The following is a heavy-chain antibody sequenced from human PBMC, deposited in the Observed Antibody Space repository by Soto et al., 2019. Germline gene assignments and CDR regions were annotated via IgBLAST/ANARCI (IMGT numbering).Heavy chain of an antibody. V-gene: IGHV1-18*01. CDR3: ATERPYYYYGMDV. J-gene: IGHJ6*02. CDR2: ISAYNGNT. CDR1: GYTFTSYG. Sequence: GASVKVSCKASGYTFTSYGISWVRQAPGQGLEWMGWISAYNGNTNYAQKLQGRVTMTTDTSTSTAHMELRSLRSDDTAVYYCATERPYYYYGMDVWGQGTTVTVSS.